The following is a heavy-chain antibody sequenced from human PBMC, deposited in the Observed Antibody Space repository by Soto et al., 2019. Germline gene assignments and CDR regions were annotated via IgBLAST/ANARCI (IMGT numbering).Heavy chain of an antibody. V-gene: IGHV3-15*01. J-gene: IGHJ4*02. CDR1: GFTFSNAW. D-gene: IGHD3-3*01. Sequence: RRSMRLSCPASGFTFSNAWMSWVRQAPGKGREWVGRTKSKTDGGTTDYAAPVKGRFTISRDGSKYTLYLQMNSLKTGDTAVYYCTRSETRVVIGEFDYWGQGTLVTVSS. CDR2: TKSKTDGGTT. CDR3: TRSETRVVIGEFDY.